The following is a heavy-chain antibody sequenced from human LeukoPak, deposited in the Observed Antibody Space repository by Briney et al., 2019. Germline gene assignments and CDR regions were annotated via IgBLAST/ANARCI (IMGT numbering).Heavy chain of an antibody. CDR2: ISGSGGST. V-gene: IGHV3-23*01. J-gene: IGHJ4*02. CDR3: AKEAGYSTGWYYSGFDY. CDR1: GFTFSSYA. D-gene: IGHD6-19*01. Sequence: GSLLLSCAASGFTFSSYAMSWVRQAPGKGLEWVSAISGSGGSTYYADSVKGRFTISRDNSKNTLYLQMNNLRAEDTAVYYCAKEAGYSTGWYYSGFDYWGQGTLVTVSS.